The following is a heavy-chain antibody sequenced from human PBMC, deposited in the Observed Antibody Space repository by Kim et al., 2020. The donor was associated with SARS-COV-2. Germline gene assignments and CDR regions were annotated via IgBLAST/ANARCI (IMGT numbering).Heavy chain of an antibody. CDR2: INTDNGINAGSGNA. Sequence: ASVKVSCKASGYTFTNYPLHWVRQAPGQRPEWMGWINTDNGINAGSGNAKYSQQFQGRVTITRDTSASTAYMELSSLKSEDTAVYYCARVPSLVAADGFDIWGQGTMVTVSS. J-gene: IGHJ3*02. CDR3: ARVPSLVAADGFDI. V-gene: IGHV1-3*04. CDR1: GYTFTNYP. D-gene: IGHD5-12*01.